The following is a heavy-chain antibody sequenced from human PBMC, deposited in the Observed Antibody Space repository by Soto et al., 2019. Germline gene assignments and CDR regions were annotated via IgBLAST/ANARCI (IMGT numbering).Heavy chain of an antibody. CDR3: AKSPTKEEPYYFDY. D-gene: IGHD1-26*01. CDR2: ISGSGGST. Sequence: GGSLRLSCAASGFTFSSYAMSWVRQAPGKGLEWVSAISGSGGSTYYAETVKGRFTISRDNSKNTLYLQMNSLRAEDTAVYYCAKSPTKEEPYYFDYWGQGTLVTVSS. V-gene: IGHV3-23*01. J-gene: IGHJ4*02. CDR1: GFTFSSYA.